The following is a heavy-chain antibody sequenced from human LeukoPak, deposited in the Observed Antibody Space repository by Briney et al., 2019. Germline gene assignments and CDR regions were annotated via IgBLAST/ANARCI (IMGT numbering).Heavy chain of an antibody. CDR1: GFTFSSYG. V-gene: IGHV3-33*01. D-gene: IGHD6-6*01. CDR2: IWYDGSNK. Sequence: GGSLRLSCAASGFTFSSYGMHWLRQAPGKGLEWVAVIWYDGSNKYYADSVKGRFTISRDNSKNTLYLQMNSLRAEDTAVYFCARGPLNEYSSSSGYYYYGVDVWGQGTTVTVSS. J-gene: IGHJ6*02. CDR3: ARGPLNEYSSSSGYYYYGVDV.